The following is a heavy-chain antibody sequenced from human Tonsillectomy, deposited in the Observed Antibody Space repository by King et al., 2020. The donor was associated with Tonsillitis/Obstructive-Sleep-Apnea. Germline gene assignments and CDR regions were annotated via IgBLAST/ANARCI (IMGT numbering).Heavy chain of an antibody. V-gene: IGHV3-23*04. CDR3: AKDENWYFDL. J-gene: IGHJ2*01. Sequence: VQLVESGGGLVQPGGSLRLSCAASGFTFISYDMSWVRQAPGKGLEWVSGISANVGGKYYADSVKGRFTISRDNSKNTRYLQMNSLSAEDTAVYYCAKDENWYFDLWGRGTLVTVSS. CDR1: GFTFISYD. CDR2: ISANVGGK.